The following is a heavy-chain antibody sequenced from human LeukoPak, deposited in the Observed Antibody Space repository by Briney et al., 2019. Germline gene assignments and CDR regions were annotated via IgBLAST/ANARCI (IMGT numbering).Heavy chain of an antibody. J-gene: IGHJ4*02. CDR1: GFTFSSYS. D-gene: IGHD3-22*01. CDR2: ISTSSSYI. V-gene: IGHV3-21*01. Sequence: GGSLRLSCAASGFTFSSYSMNWVRQAPGKGLEWVSSISTSSSYIHYADSVKGRFTISRDNAKNSLYPQMNSLRAEDRAVYYCAAGVGGYYYDSSETIDYWGQGTLVTVSS. CDR3: AAGVGGYYYDSSETIDY.